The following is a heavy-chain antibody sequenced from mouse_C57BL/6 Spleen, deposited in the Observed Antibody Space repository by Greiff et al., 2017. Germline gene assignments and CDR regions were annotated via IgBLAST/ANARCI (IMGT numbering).Heavy chain of an antibody. CDR3: ARGDWERDYAMDY. CDR1: GYTFTSYW. Sequence: QVQLQQPGAELVKPGASVKLSCKASGYTFTSYWMHWVKQRPGQGLEWIGMIHPNSGSTNYNEKFKSKATLTVDKSSSTAYMQLSSLTSEDSAVYYCARGDWERDYAMDYWGQGTSVTVSS. CDR2: IHPNSGST. D-gene: IGHD4-1*01. V-gene: IGHV1-64*01. J-gene: IGHJ4*01.